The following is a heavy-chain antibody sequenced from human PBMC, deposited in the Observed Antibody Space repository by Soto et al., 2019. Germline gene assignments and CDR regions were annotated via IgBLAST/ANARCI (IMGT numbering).Heavy chain of an antibody. J-gene: IGHJ5*02. D-gene: IGHD2-2*01. V-gene: IGHV4-59*08. CDR1: GGSLSPYY. CDR3: ARLGAHYQSLDP. Sequence: LSLTRTVSGGSLSPYYWPSVRQPPGNGLELIGYIYHGVTTSYNPSLMSRVTISLETSKSQISLRLSSVTAADTAIYYCARLGAHYQSLDPWGPGTLVTVSS. CDR2: IYHGVTT.